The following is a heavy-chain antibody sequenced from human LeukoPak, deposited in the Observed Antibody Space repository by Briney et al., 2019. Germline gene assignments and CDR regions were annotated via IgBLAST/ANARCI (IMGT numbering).Heavy chain of an antibody. Sequence: QPSETLSLTCAVSGGSISSGGYSWSWIRQPPGKGLEWVSAISGSGGSTYYADSVKGRFTISRDNSKNTLYLQMNSLRAEDTAVYYCAKDPAFDPWGQGTLVTVSS. CDR3: AKDPAFDP. CDR1: GGSISSGGYS. J-gene: IGHJ5*02. V-gene: IGHV3-23*01. CDR2: ISGSGGST.